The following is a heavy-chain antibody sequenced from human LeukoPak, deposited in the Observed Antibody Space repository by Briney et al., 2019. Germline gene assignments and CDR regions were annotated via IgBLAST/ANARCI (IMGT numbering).Heavy chain of an antibody. D-gene: IGHD2-15*01. CDR2: IIPIFGTA. V-gene: IGHV1-69*13. Sequence: ASVKVSCKASGGTFSSYAISWVRQAPGQGLEWMGGIIPIFGTANYAQKFQGRVTITADESTSTAYMELSSLRSEDTAVYYCARELDSGGSCYESCYFDCWGQGTLVTVSS. CDR3: ARELDSGGSCYESCYFDC. CDR1: GGTFSSYA. J-gene: IGHJ4*02.